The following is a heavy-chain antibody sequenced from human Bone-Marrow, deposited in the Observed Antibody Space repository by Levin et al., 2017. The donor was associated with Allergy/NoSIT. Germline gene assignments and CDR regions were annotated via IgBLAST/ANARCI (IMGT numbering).Heavy chain of an antibody. CDR2: IYYSGST. CDR3: ARELRGSGSYSRLGKD. V-gene: IGHV4-31*03. Sequence: SQTLSLTCTVSGGSISSGGYYWSWIRQHPGKGLEWIGYIYYSGSTYYNPSLKSRVTISVDTSKNQFSLKLSSVTAADTAVYYCARELRGSGSYSRLGKDWGQGTLVTVSS. CDR1: GGSISSGGYY. J-gene: IGHJ4*02. D-gene: IGHD3-10*01.